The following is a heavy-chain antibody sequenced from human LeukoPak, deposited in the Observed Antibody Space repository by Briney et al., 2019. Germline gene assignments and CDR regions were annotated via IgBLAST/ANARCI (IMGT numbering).Heavy chain of an antibody. CDR2: IWYDGSNK. V-gene: IGHV3-33*06. CDR3: AKPNGYDSFGAFDI. D-gene: IGHD5-12*01. Sequence: PGGSLRLSCAASGFTFSSYGMHWVRQAPGKGLEWVAVIWYDGSNKYYADSVKGRFTISRDNSKNTLYLQMNSLRAEDTAVYYCAKPNGYDSFGAFDIWGQGTMVTVSS. J-gene: IGHJ3*02. CDR1: GFTFSSYG.